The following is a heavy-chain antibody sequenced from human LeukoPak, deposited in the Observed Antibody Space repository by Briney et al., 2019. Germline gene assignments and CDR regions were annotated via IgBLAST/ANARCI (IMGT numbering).Heavy chain of an antibody. J-gene: IGHJ2*01. CDR3: ANHAVTSTWFFDL. Sequence: SETLSLTCAVSGYSISSGYYWGWIRQPPGKGLEWIGSIYHSGSTYYNPSLKSRVTISADTSKNQFSLKLSSVTVADTAMYYCANHAVTSTWFFDLWGRGTLVTVSS. CDR2: IYHSGST. D-gene: IGHD4-17*01. V-gene: IGHV4-38-2*01. CDR1: GYSISSGYY.